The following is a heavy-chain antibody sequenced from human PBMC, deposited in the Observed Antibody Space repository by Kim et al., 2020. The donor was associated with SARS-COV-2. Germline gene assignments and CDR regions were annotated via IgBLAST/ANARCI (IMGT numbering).Heavy chain of an antibody. CDR1: GFTFSSYA. CDR3: AKDHGRRYFDWLLYPPWVVDY. Sequence: GGSLRLSCAASGFTFSSYAMSWVRQAPGKGLEWVSAISGSGGSTYYADSVKGRFTISRDNSKNTLYLQMNSLRAEDTAVYYCAKDHGRRYFDWLLYPPWVVDYWGQGTLVTVSS. CDR2: ISGSGGST. J-gene: IGHJ4*02. D-gene: IGHD3-9*01. V-gene: IGHV3-23*01.